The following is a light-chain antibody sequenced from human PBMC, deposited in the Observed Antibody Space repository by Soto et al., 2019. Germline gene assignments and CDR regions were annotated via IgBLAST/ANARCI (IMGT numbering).Light chain of an antibody. V-gene: IGKV1-5*03. CDR2: KAS. CDR3: QHYYSYPYS. Sequence: DIQMTQSPSTLSASVGDRVTITCRASQSISSWLAWYQQKPGKAPKLLIYKASSLESGVPSRFSGSGSGTEFTPTFSSLQPDDFATYYCQHYYSYPYSFGQGTKLEIK. J-gene: IGKJ2*03. CDR1: QSISSW.